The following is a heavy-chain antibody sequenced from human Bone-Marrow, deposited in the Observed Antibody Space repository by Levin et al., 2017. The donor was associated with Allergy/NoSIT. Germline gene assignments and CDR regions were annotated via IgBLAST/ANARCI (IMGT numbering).Heavy chain of an antibody. Sequence: SETLSLTCAVSGDSIISGGFYWTWIRQHPEKGLEWIGYIHYTEGADYNPSLESRVSMSLDTSKNQVSLRLRSVSAADTAVYFCASSRLYYFDFWGQGTPVTVSS. D-gene: IGHD2-15*01. V-gene: IGHV4-31*11. CDR3: ASSRLYYFDF. CDR1: GDSIISGGFY. J-gene: IGHJ4*02. CDR2: IHYTEGA.